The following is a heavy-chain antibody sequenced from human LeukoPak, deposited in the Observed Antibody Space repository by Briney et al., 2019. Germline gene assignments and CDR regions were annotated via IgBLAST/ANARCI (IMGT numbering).Heavy chain of an antibody. CDR3: ARDRSGLNWFDP. D-gene: IGHD3-22*01. Sequence: SETLSLTCTVSGGSVSSYYWSWMRQPPGKGLEWIGCIYYSGSTNYNPSLRSRVTISLDTSKNQFSLKLTSVTAADTALYYCARDRSGLNWFDPWGQGTLVTVSS. CDR2: IYYSGST. J-gene: IGHJ5*02. V-gene: IGHV4-59*02. CDR1: GGSVSSYY.